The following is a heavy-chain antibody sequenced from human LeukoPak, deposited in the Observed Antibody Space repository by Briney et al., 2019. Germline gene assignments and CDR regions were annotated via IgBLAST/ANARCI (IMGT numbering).Heavy chain of an antibody. CDR2: TSYDGSNN. Sequence: GRSLRLSCAASGFTFSDYPMHWVRQAPGKGLEWVAITSYDGSNNYYADSVKGRFTISRDNSKNTLYLQVNSLRPEDTAVYYCVRGVSSAWSTFDYWGQGTLVTVS. CDR3: VRGVSSAWSTFDY. V-gene: IGHV3-30-3*01. CDR1: GFTFSDYP. D-gene: IGHD6-19*01. J-gene: IGHJ4*02.